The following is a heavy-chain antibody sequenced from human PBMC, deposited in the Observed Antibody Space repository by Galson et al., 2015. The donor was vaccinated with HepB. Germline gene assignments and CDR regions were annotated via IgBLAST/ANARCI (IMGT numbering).Heavy chain of an antibody. Sequence: SLRLSCAASGFTFSSYSMNWVRQAPGKGLEWVSGINWNGGSTGYADSVKGRFTISRDNAKNSLYLQMNSLRAEDTALYYCARVGDVGDAFDIWGQGTMVTVSS. D-gene: IGHD1-26*01. CDR3: ARVGDVGDAFDI. CDR1: GFTFSSYS. CDR2: INWNGGST. J-gene: IGHJ3*02. V-gene: IGHV3-20*04.